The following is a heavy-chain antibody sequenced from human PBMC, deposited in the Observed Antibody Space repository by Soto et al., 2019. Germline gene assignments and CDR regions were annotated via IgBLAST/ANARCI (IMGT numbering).Heavy chain of an antibody. CDR2: ISGTSVYI. CDR3: AREGALKPFSS. J-gene: IGHJ5*02. Sequence: GGSLRLSCVASGFTFSNYNMNWFGQAPGKGLEWVSHISGTSVYIHYADSVKGRFTISRDNAKNSVYLQMDSLRVEDTAVYYCAREGALKPFSSWGQGALVTVSS. CDR1: GFTFSNYN. V-gene: IGHV3-21*01.